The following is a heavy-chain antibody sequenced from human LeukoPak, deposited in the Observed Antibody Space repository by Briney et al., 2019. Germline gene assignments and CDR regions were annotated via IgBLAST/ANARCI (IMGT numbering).Heavy chain of an antibody. V-gene: IGHV4-34*01. CDR2: INHSGST. D-gene: IGHD6-13*01. J-gene: IGHJ5*02. Sequence: SETLFLTCAVYGGSFSGYYWSWIRQPPGKGLEWVGEINHSGSTNYNPSLKSRVTISVDTPKNQFSLKLSSVTAADTAVYYCARDGIAATLIGWFDPWGQGTLVTVSS. CDR1: GGSFSGYY. CDR3: ARDGIAATLIGWFDP.